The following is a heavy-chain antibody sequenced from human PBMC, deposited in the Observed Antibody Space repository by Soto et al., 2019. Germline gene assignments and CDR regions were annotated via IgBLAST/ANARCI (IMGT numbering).Heavy chain of an antibody. V-gene: IGHV3-48*01. CDR2: ISSSSSTI. J-gene: IGHJ6*03. CDR1: GFTFSSYS. Sequence: GGSLRLSCAASGFTFSSYSMNWVRQAPGKGLEWVSYISSSSSTITYADAVKGRLTTSRDNAKNSLYLQMNSLRAEDTAVYYCATFPGAYYYYMDVWGKGTTVTVSS. CDR3: ATFPGAYYYYMDV. D-gene: IGHD3-10*01.